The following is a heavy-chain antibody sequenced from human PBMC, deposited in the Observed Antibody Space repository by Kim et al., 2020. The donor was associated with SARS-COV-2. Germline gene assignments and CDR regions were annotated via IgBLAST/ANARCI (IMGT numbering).Heavy chain of an antibody. CDR3: ARERDYIYDFRYFDL. CDR1: GGSISSGSYY. CDR2: IYTSGST. D-gene: IGHD3-3*01. J-gene: IGHJ2*01. Sequence: SETLSLTCTVSGGSISSGSYYWSWIRQPAGKGLEWIGRIYTSGSTNYNPSLKSRVTISVDTSKNQFSLKLSSVTAADTAVYYCARERDYIYDFRYFDLWGRGNLVTVPS. V-gene: IGHV4-61*02.